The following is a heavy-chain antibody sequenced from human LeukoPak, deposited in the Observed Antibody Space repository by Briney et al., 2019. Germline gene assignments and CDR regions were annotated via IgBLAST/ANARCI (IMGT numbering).Heavy chain of an antibody. D-gene: IGHD6-19*01. V-gene: IGHV3-21*01. Sequence: GGSLRLSCATSEFTFSSYSMNWVRQAPGKGLEWVSFMSSGSSYMYYADSVKGRFTISRDNAKNLLYLQVNSLRAEDTAVYYCARELEAVAGRDYYYYMDVWGKGTTVTVSS. CDR2: MSSGSSYM. CDR1: EFTFSSYS. J-gene: IGHJ6*03. CDR3: ARELEAVAGRDYYYYMDV.